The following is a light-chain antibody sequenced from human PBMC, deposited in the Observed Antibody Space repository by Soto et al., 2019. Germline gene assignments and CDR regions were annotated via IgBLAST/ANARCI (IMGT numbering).Light chain of an antibody. V-gene: IGKV1-5*03. CDR3: LQYQSYPLT. Sequence: DIQMTQSPSTLSASVGDRVTITCRASQSIRSELAWYQQKPGKAPKLLIYKASNLDSGVPSRFSGSGSGTEVTLTVSSLQPADFATYYCLQYQSYPLTFGGGTKVEIK. CDR1: QSIRSE. CDR2: KAS. J-gene: IGKJ4*01.